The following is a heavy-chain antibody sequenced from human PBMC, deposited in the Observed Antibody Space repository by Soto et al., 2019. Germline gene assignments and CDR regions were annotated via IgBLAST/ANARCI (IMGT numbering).Heavy chain of an antibody. CDR3: ARDGQDIVVVVAAMTGYYYGMDV. CDR1: GFTFSSYA. D-gene: IGHD2-15*01. CDR2: ISYDGSNK. V-gene: IGHV3-30-3*01. Sequence: GGSLRLSCAASGFTFSSYAMHWVRQAPGKGLEWVAVISYDGSNKYYADSVKGRFTISRDNSKNTLYLQMNSLRAEDTAVYYCARDGQDIVVVVAAMTGYYYGMDVWGQGTTVTVSS. J-gene: IGHJ6*02.